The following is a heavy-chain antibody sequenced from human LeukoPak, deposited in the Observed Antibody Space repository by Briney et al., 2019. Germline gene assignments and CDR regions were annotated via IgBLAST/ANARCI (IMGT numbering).Heavy chain of an antibody. CDR1: GYTFTGYY. CDR2: INPNSGGT. D-gene: IGHD4-17*01. J-gene: IGHJ4*02. Sequence: ASVKVSCKSSGYTFTGYYMHWVRQAPGQGLEWMGWINPNSGGTNYAQKFQGRVTMTRDTSISTAYMELSRLRSDDTAVYYRARYRGDYVSLPSPFDYWGRGTLVTVSS. CDR3: ARYRGDYVSLPSPFDY. V-gene: IGHV1-2*02.